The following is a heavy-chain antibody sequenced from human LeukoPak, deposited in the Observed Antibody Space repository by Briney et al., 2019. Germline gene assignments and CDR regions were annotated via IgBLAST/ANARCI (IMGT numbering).Heavy chain of an antibody. V-gene: IGHV4-4*02. J-gene: IGHJ6*02. CDR2: IYHSGST. D-gene: IGHD3-3*01. Sequence: SETLSLTCAVSGGSIISSDLWSWVRQPPGKGLEWIGEIYHSGSTNYNPSLKSRVTISVDTSKNQFSLKLSSVTAADTAVYYCARGGYDFWSGYFLHYYYGMDVWGQGTTVTVSS. CDR1: GGSIISSDL. CDR3: ARGGYDFWSGYFLHYYYGMDV.